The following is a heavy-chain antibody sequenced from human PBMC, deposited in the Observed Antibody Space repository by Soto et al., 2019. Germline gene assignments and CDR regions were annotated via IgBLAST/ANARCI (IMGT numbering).Heavy chain of an antibody. CDR3: AHGYGGTSWPNDVFDV. CDR2: IYWDDDQ. D-gene: IGHD2-2*01. Sequence: QITLKESGPTLVKPTQTLTLTCTFSGFSLSADGVGVGWIRQPPGKALEWLALIYWDDDQRYSPSLKTRLTITQDTPKNQVVLTMTNMDPVYTATYYWAHGYGGTSWPNDVFDVWGQGTVVTVS. V-gene: IGHV2-5*02. J-gene: IGHJ3*01. CDR1: GFSLSADGVG.